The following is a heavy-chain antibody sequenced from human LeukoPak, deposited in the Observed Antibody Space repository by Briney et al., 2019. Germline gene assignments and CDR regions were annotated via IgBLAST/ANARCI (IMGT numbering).Heavy chain of an antibody. J-gene: IGHJ4*02. Sequence: GASVKVSCKASGYTXTDYYMHWVRQAPGQGLEWMGWINLNSGGTNFAQRFQGRVTMTRDTSISTAYMELSRLRSDDTAVYYCATQRGSYLWGTDFDYWGQGTLVTVSS. CDR2: INLNSGGT. CDR1: GYTXTDYY. D-gene: IGHD3-16*01. V-gene: IGHV1-2*02. CDR3: ATQRGSYLWGTDFDY.